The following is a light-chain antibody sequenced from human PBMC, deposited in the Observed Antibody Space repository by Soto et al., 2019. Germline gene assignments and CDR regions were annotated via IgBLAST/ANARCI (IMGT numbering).Light chain of an antibody. J-gene: IGLJ3*02. V-gene: IGLV1-40*01. CDR1: SSNIGAGYD. CDR2: SNN. Sequence: QSVLTQPPSVSGAPGQRVTISCTGTSSNIGAGYDVHWYQQLPGKAPTLLIYSNNDRPSGVPDRFSGSKSGTSASLAITGLQYDDEADYYCHSYASSLSAVVFGGGTKLTVL. CDR3: HSYASSLSAVV.